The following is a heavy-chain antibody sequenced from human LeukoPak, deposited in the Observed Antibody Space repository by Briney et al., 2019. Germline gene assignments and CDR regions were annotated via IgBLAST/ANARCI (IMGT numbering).Heavy chain of an antibody. CDR3: ARVNWNYDGLAWFDP. J-gene: IGHJ5*02. V-gene: IGHV4-30-2*01. CDR2: IYHSGST. D-gene: IGHD1-7*01. CDR1: GGSISSGGYS. Sequence: SQTLSLTCAVSGGSISSGGYSWSWIRQPPGKGLEWIGYIYHSGSTYYNPSLKSRVTISVDRSKNQFSLKLSSVTAADTAVYYCARVNWNYDGLAWFDPWGQGTLVTVSS.